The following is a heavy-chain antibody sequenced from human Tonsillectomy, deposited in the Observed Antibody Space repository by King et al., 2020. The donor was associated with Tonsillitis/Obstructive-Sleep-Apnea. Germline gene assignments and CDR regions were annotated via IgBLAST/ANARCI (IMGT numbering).Heavy chain of an antibody. CDR3: ANRGISGYSYEYFFLY. D-gene: IGHD3-22*01. V-gene: IGHV3-23*04. Sequence: EVQLVESGGGLVQPGGSLRLSCAASGFTFSSYAMNWVRQAPGKGLEWVSAISGNGGSTYYADSVKGRFTISRDNSKNTLYLQMNSRRAEETAVYYCANRGISGYSYEYFFLYCGQGALVTVSS. CDR2: ISGNGGST. CDR1: GFTFSSYA. J-gene: IGHJ4*02.